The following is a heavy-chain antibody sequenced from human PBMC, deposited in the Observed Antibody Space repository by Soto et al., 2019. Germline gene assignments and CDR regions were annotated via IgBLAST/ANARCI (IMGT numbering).Heavy chain of an antibody. J-gene: IGHJ6*02. Sequence: SQTLSLPCAISGDSVSSNSAAWNWIRQSPSRGLEWLGRTYYRSKWYNDYAVSVKSRITINPDTSKNQFSLQLNSVTPEDTAVYYCAKSRVGIFGVVYYYYGMDVWGQGTTVTVSS. D-gene: IGHD3-3*01. CDR2: TYYRSKWYN. CDR1: GDSVSSNSAA. V-gene: IGHV6-1*01. CDR3: AKSRVGIFGVVYYYYGMDV.